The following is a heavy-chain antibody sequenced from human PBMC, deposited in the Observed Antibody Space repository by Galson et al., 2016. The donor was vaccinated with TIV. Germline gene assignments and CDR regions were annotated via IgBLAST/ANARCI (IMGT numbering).Heavy chain of an antibody. CDR2: IRYDRSEK. CDR1: GFMFSTYG. Sequence: SLRLSCAASGFMFSTYGMHWVRQSPGKGLEWVAFIRYDRSEKYVADSVKGRFIISRDNSKNMLYLQMNSVRVDDTGLYYCAKDSEYYFDTSGYYFPLDHWGQGTLVTVSS. J-gene: IGHJ4*02. V-gene: IGHV3-30*02. D-gene: IGHD3-22*01. CDR3: AKDSEYYFDTSGYYFPLDH.